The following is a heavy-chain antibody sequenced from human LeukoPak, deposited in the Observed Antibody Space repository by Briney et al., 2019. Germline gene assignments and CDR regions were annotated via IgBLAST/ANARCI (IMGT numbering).Heavy chain of an antibody. Sequence: SETLSLTCTVSGGSISSSSYYWGWIRQPPGKGLEWIGSIYYSGSTYYNPSLKSRVTISVDPSKNQFSLKLSSVTAADTAVYYCAREVVVAATRSFPRYYYYYMDVWGKGTTVTVSS. CDR3: AREVVVAATRSFPRYYYYYMDV. CDR1: GGSISSSSYY. D-gene: IGHD2-15*01. J-gene: IGHJ6*03. CDR2: IYYSGST. V-gene: IGHV4-39*02.